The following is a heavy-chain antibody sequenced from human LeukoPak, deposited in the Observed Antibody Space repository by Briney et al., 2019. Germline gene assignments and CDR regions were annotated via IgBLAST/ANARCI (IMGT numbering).Heavy chain of an antibody. D-gene: IGHD5-18*01. CDR1: GYTFTGYC. J-gene: IGHJ4*02. CDR2: ISPKSAGT. Sequence: ASVKISCKASGYTFTGYCMHWVRQAPGQGLEWMGWISPKSAGTNYAQKFQGRVTMTRDTSISTTYMELSRLRSDDTAVYYCARDLGYSYGYVNWGQGTLVTVSS. V-gene: IGHV1-2*02. CDR3: ARDLGYSYGYVN.